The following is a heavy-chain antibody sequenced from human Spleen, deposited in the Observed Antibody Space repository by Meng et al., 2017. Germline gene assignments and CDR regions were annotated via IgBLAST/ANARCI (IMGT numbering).Heavy chain of an antibody. CDR2: TYYRSKWYN. D-gene: IGHD4-23*01. J-gene: IGHJ4*02. CDR1: GDSVSSNNAA. Sequence: SCAISGDSVSSNNAAWNWIRQSPSRGLEWLGRTYYRSKWYNDYAVSVKSRITINPDTTKNQFSLQLNSVTPEETALYYCARGTTVVTQGVDYWGQGTLVTVSS. V-gene: IGHV6-1*01. CDR3: ARGTTVVTQGVDY.